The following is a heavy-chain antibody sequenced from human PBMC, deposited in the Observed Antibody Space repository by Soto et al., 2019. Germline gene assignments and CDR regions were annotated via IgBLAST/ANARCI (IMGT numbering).Heavy chain of an antibody. CDR3: ARVLVVTDAFDF. D-gene: IGHD3-22*01. V-gene: IGHV4-34*01. CDR2: INHSGST. J-gene: IGHJ3*01. CDR1: GGSFSGYY. Sequence: SETLSLTCAVYGGSFSGYYWSWIRQPPGKGLEWIGEINHSGSTNYNPSLKSRVTISVDTSKNQFSLKLSSVTAADTAVYYCARVLVVTDAFDFWGRGTMVTVSS.